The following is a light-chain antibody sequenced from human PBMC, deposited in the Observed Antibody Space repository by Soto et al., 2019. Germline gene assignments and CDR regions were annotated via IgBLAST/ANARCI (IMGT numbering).Light chain of an antibody. Sequence: QSVLTQPRSVSGSPGQSVTISCTGTSSDVGGYNYVSWYQQHPGKAPKLMIYDVSKRPSGVPDRFSGSKSGNTASLTISGLQAEEEADYYCCSYAGSDWVFGGGTKLTVL. CDR1: SSDVGGYNY. V-gene: IGLV2-11*01. J-gene: IGLJ3*02. CDR2: DVS. CDR3: CSYAGSDWV.